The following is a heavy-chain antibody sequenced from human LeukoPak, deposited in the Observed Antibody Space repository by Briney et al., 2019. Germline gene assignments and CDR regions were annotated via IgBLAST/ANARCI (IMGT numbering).Heavy chain of an antibody. J-gene: IGHJ5*02. Sequence: SETLSLTCTVSGGSISSGGYYWSWIRQHPGKGLEWIGYIYYSRSTYYNPSLKSRVTISVDTSKNQFSLKLSSVTAADTVVYYCAIVGSDYGASVNWFDPWGQRTLVTVS. CDR3: AIVGSDYGASVNWFDP. CDR1: GGSISSGGYY. CDR2: IYYSRST. D-gene: IGHD4/OR15-4a*01. V-gene: IGHV4-31*03.